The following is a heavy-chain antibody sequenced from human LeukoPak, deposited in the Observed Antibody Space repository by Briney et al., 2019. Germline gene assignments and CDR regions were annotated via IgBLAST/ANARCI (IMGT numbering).Heavy chain of an antibody. CDR2: ISSSSSSI. D-gene: IGHD3-22*01. V-gene: IGHV3-21*01. J-gene: IGHJ4*02. Sequence: GSLRLSCAASRFTFSSCSMIWVRQAPGKGLEWVSSISSSSSSIYYADSVKGRFTISRDNAKNSLYLQMNSLRAEDTAVYYCARASKYYYDSSGYPLDYWGQGTLVTVSS. CDR1: RFTFSSCS. CDR3: ARASKYYYDSSGYPLDY.